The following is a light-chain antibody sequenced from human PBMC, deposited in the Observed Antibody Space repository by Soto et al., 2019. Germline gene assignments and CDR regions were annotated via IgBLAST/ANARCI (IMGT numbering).Light chain of an antibody. CDR3: QASFYAPPT. Sequence: DVQMTQSPSSLSASVGERVTITCRASQNIRSYLSWYQQKPGKAPKLLIFETSTLQSGVPSRFTGAGSGTDFTLTISSLQPEDFATYDCQASFYAPPTFGQGTKVEI. CDR1: QNIRSY. J-gene: IGKJ1*01. V-gene: IGKV1-39*01. CDR2: ETS.